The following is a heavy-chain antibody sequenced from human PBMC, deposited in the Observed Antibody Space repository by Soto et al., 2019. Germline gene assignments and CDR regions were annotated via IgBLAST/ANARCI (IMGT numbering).Heavy chain of an antibody. CDR3: AREGRIVGAVNTYYYYGMDV. D-gene: IGHD2-15*01. Sequence: QVQLVQSGAEVKKPGASVKVSCKASGYTFTNYGLSWVRQAPGQGLEWMGWISTNKGNTNYAQKFQGRVTMTPDTATSTAYMELRSLRSDDTAVYYCAREGRIVGAVNTYYYYGMDVWGRGTTVTVS. V-gene: IGHV1-18*01. J-gene: IGHJ6*02. CDR2: ISTNKGNT. CDR1: GYTFTNYG.